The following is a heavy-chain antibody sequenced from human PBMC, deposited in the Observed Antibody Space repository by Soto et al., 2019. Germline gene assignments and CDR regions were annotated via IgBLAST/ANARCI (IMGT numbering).Heavy chain of an antibody. D-gene: IGHD4-17*01. CDR1: GFTFSSYG. J-gene: IGHJ6*03. CDR2: TSYDGSNK. V-gene: IGHV3-30*18. Sequence: GGSLRLSCAASGFTFSSYGMHWVRQAPGEGLEWVAVTSYDGSNKYYADSVKGRFTISRDNSTNTLYLQMNSLRAEDTAVYYCAKWSVSYYYYMDVWGKGTTVTVSS. CDR3: AKWSVSYYYYMDV.